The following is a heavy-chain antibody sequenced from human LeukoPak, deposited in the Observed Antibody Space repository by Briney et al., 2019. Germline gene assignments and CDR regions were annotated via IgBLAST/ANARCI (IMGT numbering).Heavy chain of an antibody. CDR3: AREVCYDSSGYYSTAEGRFDP. CDR2: IIPILGIA. V-gene: IGHV1-69*04. Sequence: ASVKVSCKASGGTFSSYAISWVRQAPGQGLEWMGRIIPILGIANYAQKFQGRVTITADKSTSTAYMELSSLRSEDTAVYYCAREVCYDSSGYYSTAEGRFDPWGQGTLVTVSS. J-gene: IGHJ5*02. CDR1: GGTFSSYA. D-gene: IGHD3-22*01.